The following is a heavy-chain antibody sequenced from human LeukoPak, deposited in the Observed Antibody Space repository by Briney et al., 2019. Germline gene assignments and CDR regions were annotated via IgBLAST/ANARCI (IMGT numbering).Heavy chain of an antibody. Sequence: ASVKVSCKASGYTFISHGINWVRQAPGQGLEWMGWISPHNGNTNYAQKLQGRVTMTTDTSTSTAYMEVRSLRSDDTAVYYCARAWIAVAGPGTSDYWGQGTLVMVSS. D-gene: IGHD6-19*01. CDR1: GYTFISHG. J-gene: IGHJ4*02. V-gene: IGHV1-18*01. CDR2: ISPHNGNT. CDR3: ARAWIAVAGPGTSDY.